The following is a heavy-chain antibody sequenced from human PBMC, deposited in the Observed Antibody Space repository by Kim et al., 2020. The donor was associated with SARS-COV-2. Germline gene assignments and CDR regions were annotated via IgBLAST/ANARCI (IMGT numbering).Heavy chain of an antibody. J-gene: IGHJ6*02. CDR2: IYYSGYT. D-gene: IGHD1-7*01. CDR3: AREGTTLGMDV. Sequence: SETLSLTCTVSGGSINSHYWSWIRQPPGKGLEWIGYIYYSGYTNYNPSLKSRVTISVDTSKNHFSLRLNSVTAADTAVYDCAREGTTLGMDVWGQGTTVT. CDR1: GGSINSHY. V-gene: IGHV4-59*11.